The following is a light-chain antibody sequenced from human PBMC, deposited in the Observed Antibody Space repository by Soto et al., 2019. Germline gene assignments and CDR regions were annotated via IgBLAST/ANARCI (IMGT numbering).Light chain of an antibody. CDR2: DTS. Sequence: VVLTQSPGTLSLSPGERATLSCRASQSVGRRYLAWYQQKPGQAPRLLIYDTSDRARDIPDRFSGGGSETDFSLTISGLVPEDSAVYYCQHQGTFGGGTKVEIK. J-gene: IGKJ4*01. CDR3: QHQGT. V-gene: IGKV3-20*01. CDR1: QSVGRRY.